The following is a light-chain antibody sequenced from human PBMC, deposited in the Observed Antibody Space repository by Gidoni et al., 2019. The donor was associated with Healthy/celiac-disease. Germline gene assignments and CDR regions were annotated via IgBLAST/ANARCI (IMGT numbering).Light chain of an antibody. CDR2: GAS. CDR3: QQYNNWWT. Sequence: EIVMTQSPATLSVSPGERATLSCRASQSVSSNLAWYQQKPGQAPRLLIYGASTRATGIPVRFSGSGSGTEFTLTISSLQSEDFAVYYCQQYNNWWTFGQXTKVEIK. J-gene: IGKJ1*01. V-gene: IGKV3-15*01. CDR1: QSVSSN.